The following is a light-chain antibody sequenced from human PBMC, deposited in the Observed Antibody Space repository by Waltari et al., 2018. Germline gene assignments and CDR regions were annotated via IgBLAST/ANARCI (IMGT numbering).Light chain of an antibody. J-gene: IGLJ2*01. CDR1: SSNIGAGYD. CDR2: GNR. CDR3: QSYDSSLSGSVV. Sequence: QSVLTQPPSVSGAPGQRVTISCTGSSSNIGAGYDVHGYQQLPGTAPHLLTHGNRNRPSGVPDRFSGSKSGTSASLAITGLQAEDEADYYCQSYDSSLSGSVVFGGGTKLTVL. V-gene: IGLV1-40*01.